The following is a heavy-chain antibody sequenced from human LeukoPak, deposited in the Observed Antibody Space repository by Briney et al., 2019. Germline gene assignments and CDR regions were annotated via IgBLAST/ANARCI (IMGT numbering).Heavy chain of an antibody. Sequence: PGGSLRLSCAASGFTFSSYCMHWIRQTPGKGLEWVAFIRYDGSNKYYADSVKGRFTISRDNSKNTLSLQMNSLRAEDTAVYYCAKGTHKARGGYNPYYWGQGTLVTVSS. CDR3: AKGTHKARGGYNPYY. J-gene: IGHJ4*02. CDR2: IRYDGSNK. CDR1: GFTFSSYC. V-gene: IGHV3-30*02. D-gene: IGHD5-24*01.